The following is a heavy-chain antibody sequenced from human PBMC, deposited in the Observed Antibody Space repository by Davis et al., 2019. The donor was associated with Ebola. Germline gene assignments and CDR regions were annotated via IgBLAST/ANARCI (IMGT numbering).Heavy chain of an antibody. CDR2: ISPDTGRT. Sequence: AASVKVSCKASGYIFTGYNIHWVRQAPGQGLEWMGWISPDTGRTNYAQKFQGWVTMTRDTSINTVYMEVNRLKSDDTALYYCVKRGYTGYEFDYWGQGTLVTVSS. D-gene: IGHD5-12*01. V-gene: IGHV1-2*04. CDR1: GYIFTGYN. CDR3: VKRGYTGYEFDY. J-gene: IGHJ4*02.